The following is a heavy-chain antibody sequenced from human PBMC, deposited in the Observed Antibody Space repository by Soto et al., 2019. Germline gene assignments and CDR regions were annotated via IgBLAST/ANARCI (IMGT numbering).Heavy chain of an antibody. V-gene: IGHV3-23*03. CDR3: TKDRVPDGLSSFAY. CDR2: IDLSGTTT. Sequence: GGSLRVSWAAAGFSFIDYCGSCVRQAPGKGLEWVSFIDLSGTTTYYRDSVKGRFTIFKDKSMNTVYLQMNSLTVEDAAVYYCTKDRVPDGLSSFAYWGQGALVTVSS. J-gene: IGHJ4*02. CDR1: GFSFIDYC. D-gene: IGHD2-8*01.